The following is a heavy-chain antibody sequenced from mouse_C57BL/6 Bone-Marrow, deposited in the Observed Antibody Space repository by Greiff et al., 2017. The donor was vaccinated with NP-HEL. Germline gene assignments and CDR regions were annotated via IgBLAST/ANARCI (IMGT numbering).Heavy chain of an antibody. J-gene: IGHJ1*03. Sequence: QQSCKASGYTFTSYWMHWVKQRPGRGLEWIGRIDPNSGGTKYNEKFKSKATLTVDKPSSTAYMQLSSLTSEDSAVYYCASLDWYFDVWGTGTTVTVSS. CDR1: GYTFTSYW. CDR3: ASLDWYFDV. CDR2: IDPNSGGT. V-gene: IGHV1-72*01.